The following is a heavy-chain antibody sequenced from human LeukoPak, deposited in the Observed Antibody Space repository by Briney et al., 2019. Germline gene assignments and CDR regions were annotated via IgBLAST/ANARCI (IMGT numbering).Heavy chain of an antibody. CDR1: GYTFTSYY. CDR2: SSGNNRYA. J-gene: IGHJ4*02. D-gene: IGHD2-2*01. Sequence: ASVKVSCKASGYTFTSYYMHWVRQAPGQGLEWMGWSSGNNRYANYAQKFQGRVTMTTDTSTATAYMELGSLRSDDTAVYYCAGCGSASCSPFDYWGQGTLVTVSS. V-gene: IGHV1-18*04. CDR3: AGCGSASCSPFDY.